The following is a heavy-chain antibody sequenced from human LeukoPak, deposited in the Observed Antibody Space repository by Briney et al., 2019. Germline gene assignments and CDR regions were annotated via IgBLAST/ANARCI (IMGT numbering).Heavy chain of an antibody. J-gene: IGHJ4*02. CDR3: AKDFCGGDCYNPQY. CDR1: GFTLSSYA. D-gene: IGHD2-21*02. CDR2: ISGGGGST. Sequence: PGGALRLSCAASGFTLSSYAMSWVRQAPGEGREWVSAISGGGGSTYYADSVKSRFTISRDNSKDTLYLQMNSLRAEDTAVYYCAKDFCGGDCYNPQYCGQGTLATVSS. V-gene: IGHV3-23*01.